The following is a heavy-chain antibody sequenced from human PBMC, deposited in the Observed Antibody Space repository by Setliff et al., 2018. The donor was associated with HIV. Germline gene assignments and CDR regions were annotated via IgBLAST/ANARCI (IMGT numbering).Heavy chain of an antibody. CDR3: ARVRLYNNALDY. Sequence: PGESLKISCAASGFTVSTYYMSWVRQAPGKGLEWISTIYSGGDTYHADSVKGRVTLSRDNSKNTLYLQMNSLRPEDTAVYYCARVRLYNNALDYGGQGTLVTVSS. V-gene: IGHV3-66*02. CDR2: IYSGGDT. D-gene: IGHD3-10*01. CDR1: GFTVSTYY. J-gene: IGHJ4*02.